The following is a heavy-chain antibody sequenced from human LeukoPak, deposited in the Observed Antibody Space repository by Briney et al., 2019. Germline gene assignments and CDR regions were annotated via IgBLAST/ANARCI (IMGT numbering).Heavy chain of an antibody. Sequence: PSETLSLTCTVCGGSISSYYWSWIRQPAGKGLECIGRIYTSGSTNYNPSLKSRVTMSVDTSKNQFSLNVSSVTAADTAGFYCARVNHYYYYMDVWGKGTTVTVSS. CDR2: IYTSGST. CDR1: GGSISSYY. J-gene: IGHJ6*03. CDR3: ARVNHYYYYMDV. V-gene: IGHV4-4*07.